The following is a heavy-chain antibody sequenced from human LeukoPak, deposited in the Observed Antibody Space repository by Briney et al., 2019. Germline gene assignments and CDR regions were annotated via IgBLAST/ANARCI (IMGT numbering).Heavy chain of an antibody. CDR2: IYYSGST. CDR1: GGSISSYY. D-gene: IGHD4-23*01. Sequence: PSETLSLTCTVSGGSISSYYWSWIRQPPGKGLEWIGYIYYSGSTNYNPSLKSRVTISVDTSKNQFSLKLSSVTAADTAVYYCARDTSDYGGNYYYYGMDVWGQGTTVTVSS. J-gene: IGHJ6*02. V-gene: IGHV4-59*01. CDR3: ARDTSDYGGNYYYYGMDV.